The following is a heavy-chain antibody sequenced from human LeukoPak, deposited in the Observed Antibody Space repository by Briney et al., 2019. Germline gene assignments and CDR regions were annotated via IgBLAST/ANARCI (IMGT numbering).Heavy chain of an antibody. CDR2: ISAYNGNT. J-gene: IGHJ5*02. CDR1: GYTFTSYG. V-gene: IGHV1-18*01. D-gene: IGHD6-6*01. CDR3: ARVVDIAAPPDRFDPWGFDP. Sequence: ASVKVSCKASGYTFTSYGISWVRQAPGQGLEWMGWISAYNGNTNYAQKLQGRVTMTTDTSTSTAYMELRSLRSDDTAVYYCARVVDIAAPPDRFDPWGFDPWGQGTLVTVSS.